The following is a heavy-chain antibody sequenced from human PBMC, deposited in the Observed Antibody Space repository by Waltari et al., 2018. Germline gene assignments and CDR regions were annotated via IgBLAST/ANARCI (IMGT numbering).Heavy chain of an antibody. CDR1: GVSISSYY. D-gene: IGHD1-1*01. Sequence: QVQLQESGPGLVKPSETLSLTCTVSGVSISSYYWSWIRQSPGKGLEWIGYISYSRSTNYSPSLKSRVTMSIDTSTNQFSLKVTSVTAADTAMYYCARGERLGLDYWGQGTLVTVSS. CDR2: ISYSRST. J-gene: IGHJ4*02. V-gene: IGHV4-59*01. CDR3: ARGERLGLDY.